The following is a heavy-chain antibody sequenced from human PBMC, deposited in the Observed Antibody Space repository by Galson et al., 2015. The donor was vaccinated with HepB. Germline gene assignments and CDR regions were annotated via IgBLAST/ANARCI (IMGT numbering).Heavy chain of an antibody. Sequence: SLRLSCAASGFTLSSYWMSWVRQAPGKGLEWVANIKQDGSEKYYVDSVKGRFTISRDNAKNSLYLQMNSLRAEDTAVYYCAKVGSRSGYSGYALFDYWGQGTLVTVSS. CDR2: IKQDGSEK. J-gene: IGHJ4*02. D-gene: IGHD5-12*01. CDR3: AKVGSRSGYSGYALFDY. CDR1: GFTLSSYW. V-gene: IGHV3-7*03.